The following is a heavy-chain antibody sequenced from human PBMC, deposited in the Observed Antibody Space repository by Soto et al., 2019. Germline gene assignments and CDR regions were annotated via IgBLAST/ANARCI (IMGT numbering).Heavy chain of an antibody. V-gene: IGHV5-51*01. CDR2: IYPGDSDT. CDR3: ARLGGSPHLGYYYMDV. D-gene: IGHD2-15*01. CDR1: GYSFTSYW. J-gene: IGHJ6*03. Sequence: GESLKISCKGSGYSFTSYWIGWVRQMPGKGLEWMGIIYPGDSDTRYSPSFQGQVTISADKSISTAYLQWSSLKASDTAMYYCARLGGSPHLGYYYMDVWGKGTTVTVSS.